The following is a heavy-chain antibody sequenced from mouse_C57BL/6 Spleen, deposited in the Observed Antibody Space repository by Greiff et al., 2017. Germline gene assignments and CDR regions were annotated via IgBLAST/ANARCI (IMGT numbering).Heavy chain of an antibody. CDR2: IYPGDGDT. J-gene: IGHJ2*01. CDR3: AREGLLYYDYDGYYFDY. CDR1: GYAFSSYW. V-gene: IGHV1-80*01. D-gene: IGHD2-4*01. Sequence: QVQLKQSGAELVKPGASVKISCKASGYAFSSYWMNWVKQRPGKGLEWIGQIYPGDGDTNYNGKFKGKATLTADKSSSTAYMQLSSLTTEDSAVYFCAREGLLYYDYDGYYFDYWGQGTTLTVSS.